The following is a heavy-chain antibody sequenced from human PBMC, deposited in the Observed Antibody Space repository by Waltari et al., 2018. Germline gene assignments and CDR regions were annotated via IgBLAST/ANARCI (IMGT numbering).Heavy chain of an antibody. Sequence: QVQLVQSGAEVKKPGASVKVSCKASGYTFTGYYMHWVRQAPGQGLEWMGRIHPNSVGTNYAQKFQVRVTMTGDTSISTAYMELSRLSSDDTTVYYCARGVMQVIVEATADAFDIWGQGTMVTVSS. D-gene: IGHD1-26*01. CDR1: GYTFTGYY. CDR2: IHPNSVGT. CDR3: ARGVMQVIVEATADAFDI. V-gene: IGHV1-2*06. J-gene: IGHJ3*02.